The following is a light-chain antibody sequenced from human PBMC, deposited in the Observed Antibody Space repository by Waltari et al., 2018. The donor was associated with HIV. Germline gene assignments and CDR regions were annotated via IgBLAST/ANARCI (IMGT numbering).Light chain of an antibody. CDR1: SSEVGGYNY. J-gene: IGLJ2*01. Sequence: QSALTQPASVSGSLGQSITISCTGTSSEVGGYNYVYWYPHHPGKAPKPMMYEFTNRPSGVSNRFSGSKSGNTASLTISGLQAEDESDYYCTSYTSSSTLVVFGGGTNLTVL. CDR2: EFT. V-gene: IGLV2-14*01. CDR3: TSYTSSSTLVV.